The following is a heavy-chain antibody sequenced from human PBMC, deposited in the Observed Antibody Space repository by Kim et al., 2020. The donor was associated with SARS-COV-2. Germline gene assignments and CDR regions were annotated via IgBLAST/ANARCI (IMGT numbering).Heavy chain of an antibody. Sequence: ASVKVSCKASGYTFTSYDINWVRQATGQGLEWMGWMNPNSGNTGYAQKFQGRVTMTRNTSISTAYMELSSLRSEDTAVYYCARGKTVSGWYDYYYYMYVWGKGTTVTVSS. D-gene: IGHD6-19*01. CDR3: ARGKTVSGWYDYYYYMYV. V-gene: IGHV1-8*01. CDR2: MNPNSGNT. CDR1: GYTFTSYD. J-gene: IGHJ6*03.